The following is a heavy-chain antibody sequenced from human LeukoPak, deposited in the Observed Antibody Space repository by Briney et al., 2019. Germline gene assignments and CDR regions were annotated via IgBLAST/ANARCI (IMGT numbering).Heavy chain of an antibody. CDR1: GGSISSYY. V-gene: IGHV4-59*08. Sequence: SETLSLTCTVSGGSISSYYWSWIRQPPGKGLEWIGYIYYSGSTNYNPSLKSRVTISVDTSKNQFSLKLSSVAAADTAVYYCARVGSSGWYGYFDYWGQGTLVTVSS. J-gene: IGHJ4*02. CDR3: ARVGSSGWYGYFDY. D-gene: IGHD6-19*01. CDR2: IYYSGST.